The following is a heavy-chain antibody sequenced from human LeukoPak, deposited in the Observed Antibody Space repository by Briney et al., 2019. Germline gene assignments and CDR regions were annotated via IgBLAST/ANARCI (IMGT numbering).Heavy chain of an antibody. J-gene: IGHJ4*02. V-gene: IGHV4-59*01. CDR1: GGSISSYY. CDR3: ARAVGASFDY. D-gene: IGHD1-26*01. Sequence: SETLSLTGTVSGGSISSYYWSWIRQPPGKGLEWIGYIYYSGSTNYNPSLKSRVTISVDTSKNQFSLKLSSVTAADTAVYYCARAVGASFDYWGQGTLVTVSS. CDR2: IYYSGST.